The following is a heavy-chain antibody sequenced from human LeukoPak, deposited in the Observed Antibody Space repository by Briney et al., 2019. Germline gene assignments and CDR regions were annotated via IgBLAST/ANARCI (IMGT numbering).Heavy chain of an antibody. J-gene: IGHJ5*02. V-gene: IGHV4-59*01. CDR1: GGSISSYY. CDR2: IYYSGST. Sequence: ASETLSLTCTVSGGSISSYYWSWIRQPPGKGLEWIGYIYYSGSTNYNPSLKSRVTISVDTSKHQFYLKLSSVTAADTAVYYCAKHLAYGDYSWFDPWGQGNLVTVSS. CDR3: AKHLAYGDYSWFDP. D-gene: IGHD4-17*01.